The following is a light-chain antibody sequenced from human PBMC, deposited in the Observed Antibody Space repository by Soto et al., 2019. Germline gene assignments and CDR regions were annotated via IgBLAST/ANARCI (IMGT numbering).Light chain of an antibody. CDR2: DTS. Sequence: QAVVTQETSLTVSPGGTVTLTCGSSTGAVTSGHYPYWFQQKPGQAPRTLIYDTSNKHSWTPARFSGSLLGGKAALTLSGAQPEDEAEYYCLLSYSGARPAVFGGGTQLTVL. CDR1: TGAVTSGHY. V-gene: IGLV7-46*01. CDR3: LLSYSGARPAV. J-gene: IGLJ7*01.